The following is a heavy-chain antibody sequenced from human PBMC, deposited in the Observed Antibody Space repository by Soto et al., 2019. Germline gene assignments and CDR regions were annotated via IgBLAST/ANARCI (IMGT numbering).Heavy chain of an antibody. V-gene: IGHV4-61*01. J-gene: IGHJ4*02. D-gene: IGHD6-6*01. CDR1: GGSVSSGSYY. CDR2: IYYSGST. Sequence: QVQLQESGPGLVKPSETLSLTCTVSGGSVSSGSYYWSWIRQPPGKGLEWIGYIYYSGSTYYNPSLKSRVTISVDTSKNQFSLKLSSVTAADTAVYYCARAARQAPHFDYWGQGTLVTVSS. CDR3: ARAARQAPHFDY.